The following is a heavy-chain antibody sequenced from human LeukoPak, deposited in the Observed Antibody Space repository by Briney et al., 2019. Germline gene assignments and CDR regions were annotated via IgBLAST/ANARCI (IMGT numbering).Heavy chain of an antibody. CDR3: ASATAARYFL. J-gene: IGHJ4*02. CDR1: GASFSGYY. V-gene: IGHV4-34*01. CDR2: INHSGST. D-gene: IGHD2/OR15-2a*01. Sequence: PSETLSLTCAVYGASFSGYYWNWIRQTPDKGLEWIGEINHSGSTNYNPSLKSRVTTSVDASKNQFSLKLSSVTAADTAVYYCASATAARYFLWGQGTLVTVSS.